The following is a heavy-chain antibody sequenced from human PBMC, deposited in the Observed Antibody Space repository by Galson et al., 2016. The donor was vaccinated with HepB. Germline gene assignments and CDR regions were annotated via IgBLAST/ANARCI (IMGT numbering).Heavy chain of an antibody. J-gene: IGHJ6*03. CDR2: IDPSDSYT. CDR1: RYSFTTYW. V-gene: IGHV5-10-1*01. Sequence: QSGAEVKKPGESLRISCKGSRYSFTTYWISWVRQMPGKGLEWMGRIDPSDSYTNYSPSFQGHVTISVDKSISTAYLQWSSLKASDTAMYYCARQGGGRSTPYYYMDVWGRGTTVTGSS. CDR3: ARQGGGRSTPYYYMDV. D-gene: IGHD6-19*01.